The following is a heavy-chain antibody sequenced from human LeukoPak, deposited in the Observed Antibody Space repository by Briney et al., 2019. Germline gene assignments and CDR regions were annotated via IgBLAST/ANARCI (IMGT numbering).Heavy chain of an antibody. CDR3: ARGPGSRSNEAFDM. V-gene: IGHV4-4*07. CDR2: IYTSGST. CDR1: GGSISSHY. J-gene: IGHJ3*02. Sequence: PSETLSLTCTVSGGSISSHYWSWIRQPAGKGLEWIGRIYTSGSTNYNPSLKSRVTMSVDTSKSQFSLNLSSVTAADTAVYYCARGPGSRSNEAFDMWGQGTMVTVSS. D-gene: IGHD6-13*01.